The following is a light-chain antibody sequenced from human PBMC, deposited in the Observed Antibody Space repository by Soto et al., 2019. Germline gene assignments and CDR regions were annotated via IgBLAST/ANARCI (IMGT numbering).Light chain of an antibody. J-gene: IGLJ1*01. V-gene: IGLV2-14*03. CDR1: SRDVGGYNY. CDR3: SSYSILTTPSL. Sequence: QSALTQPASVSGSPGQSITISCTGTSRDVGGYNYVSWYQKNPGKAPKLMIYNVFNRPSGVSDRFSGSKSGNTASLTISGLQAEDEADYYCSSYSILTTPSLFGSGTKVTVL. CDR2: NVF.